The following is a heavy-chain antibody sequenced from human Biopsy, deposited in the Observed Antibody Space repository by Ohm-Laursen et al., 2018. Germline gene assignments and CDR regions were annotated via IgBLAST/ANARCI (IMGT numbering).Heavy chain of an antibody. CDR2: IYYSGNT. J-gene: IGHJ4*02. Sequence: SETLSLTCTVSGGSISDSTYHWGWIRQSPGKGLEWIGNIYYSGNTDYSPSLKSRVTISVDTSNNQFSLKLMSVTAADTAVYYCARQVDFWSGYVDYWGQGTLVAVSS. CDR1: GGSISDSTYH. V-gene: IGHV4-39*01. CDR3: ARQVDFWSGYVDY. D-gene: IGHD3-3*01.